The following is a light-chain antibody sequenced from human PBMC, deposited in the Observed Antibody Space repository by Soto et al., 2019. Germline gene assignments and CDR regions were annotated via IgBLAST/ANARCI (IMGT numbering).Light chain of an antibody. Sequence: QSVLTQPASVSGSPGQSITISCTGTSSDVGGYNYVSWYQQHPGKAPKLMIYDVSNRPSGVSNRFSGSKSGNTASLTISGLQAEDEADYYCSSYTSSSTLYVVFGGGTQLPVL. V-gene: IGLV2-14*01. CDR3: SSYTSSSTLYVV. CDR1: SSDVGGYNY. J-gene: IGLJ2*01. CDR2: DVS.